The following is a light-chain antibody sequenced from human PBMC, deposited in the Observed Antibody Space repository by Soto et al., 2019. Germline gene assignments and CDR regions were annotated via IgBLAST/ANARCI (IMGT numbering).Light chain of an antibody. CDR2: DIS. CDR1: QSVSSN. Sequence: EIVMTQSPATLSVSPGERATLSCRASQSVSSNLAWYQQKPGQAPSLLIYDISARATGIPTRFSGSGSGTDSTLTISGLQSEDFEFNSCQKNNDWPLTFGGGTKVETK. CDR3: QKNNDWPLT. J-gene: IGKJ4*01. V-gene: IGKV3D-15*01.